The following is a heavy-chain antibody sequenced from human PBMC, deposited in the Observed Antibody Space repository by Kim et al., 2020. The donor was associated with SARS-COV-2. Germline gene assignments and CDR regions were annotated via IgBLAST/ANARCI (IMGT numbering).Heavy chain of an antibody. CDR2: IMSSGSYK. V-gene: IGHV3-21*01. CDR3: ELEMRASTVWVWFYH. CDR1: GCTFSSYI. J-gene: IGHJ5*02. Sequence: GGSLRLSCAASGCTFSSYIMHGFRQAPGNGREWFSSIMSSGSYKYYSYSVKGRFTISIDNAKNSPYLQMNYLRAEDTAEYYCELEMRASTVWVWFYHWG. D-gene: IGHD6-19*01.